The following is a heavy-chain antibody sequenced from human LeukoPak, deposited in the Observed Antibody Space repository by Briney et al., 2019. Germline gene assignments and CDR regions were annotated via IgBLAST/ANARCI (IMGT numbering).Heavy chain of an antibody. Sequence: SETLSLTCAVYGGSLSGYYWSWIRQPPGKGLEWIGEINHSGSTNYNPSLKSRVTISVDTSKNQFSLKLSSVTAADTAVYYCAREANYDFWSGLDYWGQGTLVTVSS. J-gene: IGHJ4*02. CDR3: AREANYDFWSGLDY. CDR2: INHSGST. CDR1: GGSLSGYY. D-gene: IGHD3-3*01. V-gene: IGHV4-34*01.